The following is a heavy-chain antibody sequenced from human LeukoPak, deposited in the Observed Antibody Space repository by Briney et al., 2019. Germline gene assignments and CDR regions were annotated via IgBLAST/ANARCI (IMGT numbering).Heavy chain of an antibody. Sequence: SETLSLTCTVSGGSISSYYRSWIRQPPGKGLEWIGYIYYSGSTNYNPSLKSRVTISVDTSKNQLSLKLSSVTAADTAVYYCARTIAAAATDPGYFDYWGQGTLVTVSS. D-gene: IGHD6-13*01. CDR2: IYYSGST. V-gene: IGHV4-59*01. CDR1: GGSISSYY. CDR3: ARTIAAAATDPGYFDY. J-gene: IGHJ4*02.